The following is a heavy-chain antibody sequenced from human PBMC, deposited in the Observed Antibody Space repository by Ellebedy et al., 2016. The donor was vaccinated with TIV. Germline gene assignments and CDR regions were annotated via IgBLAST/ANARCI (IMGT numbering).Heavy chain of an antibody. V-gene: IGHV3-48*01. CDR3: AAAWATAMLPEY. J-gene: IGHJ4*02. D-gene: IGHD2-2*01. Sequence: GESLKISXTVSGLSVNNYDLNWVRQAPGKGLEWLSYIAGSTGATYYAGSVKGRFTISRDHDNHLLYLQMDSLRVEDTVVYYCAAAWATAMLPEYWGQGTLVTVSS. CDR2: IAGSTGAT. CDR1: GLSVNNYD.